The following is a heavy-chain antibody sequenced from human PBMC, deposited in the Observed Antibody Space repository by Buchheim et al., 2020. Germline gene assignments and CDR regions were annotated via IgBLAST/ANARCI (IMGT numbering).Heavy chain of an antibody. CDR2: ISSSSSYI. CDR1: GFTFSSYS. Sequence: EVQLVESGGGLVKPGGSLRLSCAASGFTFSSYSMNWVRQAPGKGLEWVSSISSSSSYIYYADSVKGRFTISRDNAQNSLYLQMNSLRAEDTAVYYCARDLRIFAYYYGMDVWGQGTT. D-gene: IGHD3-3*01. V-gene: IGHV3-21*01. J-gene: IGHJ6*02. CDR3: ARDLRIFAYYYGMDV.